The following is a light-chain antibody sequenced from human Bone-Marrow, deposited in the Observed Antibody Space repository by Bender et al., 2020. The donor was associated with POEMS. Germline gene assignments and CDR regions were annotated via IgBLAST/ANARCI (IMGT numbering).Light chain of an antibody. CDR2: EVN. Sequence: QSALTQPASVSGSPGQSITISCTGTSSDVGSNNFVSWYQQFPGKAPKLMIYEVNKRPSGVSDRFFGSRSGTSASLAISGLQSEDEADYYCAVWDDSLNGWVFGGGTKLTVL. V-gene: IGLV2-14*02. CDR1: SSDVGSNNF. CDR3: AVWDDSLNGWV. J-gene: IGLJ3*02.